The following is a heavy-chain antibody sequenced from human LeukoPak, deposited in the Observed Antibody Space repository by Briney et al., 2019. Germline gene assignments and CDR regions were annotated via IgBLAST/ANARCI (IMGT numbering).Heavy chain of an antibody. D-gene: IGHD3-3*01. CDR1: GLNFNSHT. J-gene: IGHJ5*02. CDR2: ISSSSSYI. Sequence: PGGSLRLSCVASGLNFNSHTMKWVRQAPGKGLEWVSSISSSSSYIYYADSVKGRFTISRDNAKNSLYLQMNSLRAEDTAVYYCARDVSVLEWLRNWFDPWGQGTLVTVSS. CDR3: ARDVSVLEWLRNWFDP. V-gene: IGHV3-21*01.